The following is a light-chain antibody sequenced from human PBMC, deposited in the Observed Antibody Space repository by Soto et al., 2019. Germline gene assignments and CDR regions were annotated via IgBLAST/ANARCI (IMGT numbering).Light chain of an antibody. CDR2: GAS. Sequence: IVVTQSPATVSVSPGERVTLSCTASHSLSTNLAWYQQKPGQTPRLLIYGASTRANGVPDRFSGSGSETYFTLTISSLQAEDFAVYFCQQYNDCPPPGTFGQGTRVEV. CDR1: HSLSTN. CDR3: QQYNDCPPPGT. J-gene: IGKJ1*01. V-gene: IGKV3-15*01.